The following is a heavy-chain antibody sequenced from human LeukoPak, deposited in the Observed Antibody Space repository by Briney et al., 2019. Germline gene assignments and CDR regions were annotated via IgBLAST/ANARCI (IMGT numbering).Heavy chain of an antibody. J-gene: IGHJ4*02. D-gene: IGHD2-15*01. Sequence: GGSLRLSCAASGFTFSSYGMHWVRQAPGKGLEWVAFIRYDGSNKYYADSVKGRFTISRDNSKNTLYLQMNSLRAEDTAVYYCAKDGNTLGYCSGGSCYPYYFDYWGQGTLVTVSS. CDR1: GFTFSSYG. CDR2: IRYDGSNK. CDR3: AKDGNTLGYCSGGSCYPYYFDY. V-gene: IGHV3-30*02.